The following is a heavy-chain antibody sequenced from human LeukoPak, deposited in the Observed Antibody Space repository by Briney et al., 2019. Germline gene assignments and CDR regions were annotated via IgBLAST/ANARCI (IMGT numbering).Heavy chain of an antibody. J-gene: IGHJ4*02. CDR3: ARAERFGELSRPNDY. CDR1: GFTFSSYW. CDR2: INSDGSST. V-gene: IGHV3-74*01. D-gene: IGHD3-10*01. Sequence: PGGSLRLSCAASGFTFSSYWMHWVRQAPGKGLAWVSRINSDGSSTSYADSVKGRYTISRDNAKNTLYLQMNSLRAADTAAYYCARAERFGELSRPNDYWGQETLVTVSS.